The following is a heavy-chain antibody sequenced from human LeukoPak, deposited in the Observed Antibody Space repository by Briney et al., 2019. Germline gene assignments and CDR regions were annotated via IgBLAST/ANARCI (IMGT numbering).Heavy chain of an antibody. CDR3: ARAYDSSGYWIYYFDY. J-gene: IGHJ4*02. CDR1: GFTFSSCW. V-gene: IGHV3-7*01. CDR2: INQDGSEK. D-gene: IGHD3-22*01. Sequence: GGSLRLSCTASGFTFSSCWMIWVRQGPGKGLELVSNINQDGSEKYYVDSVNGRFTISRDTAKNPPYLQMTTLTAADTAVYYCARAYDSSGYWIYYFDYWGQGTLVTVSS.